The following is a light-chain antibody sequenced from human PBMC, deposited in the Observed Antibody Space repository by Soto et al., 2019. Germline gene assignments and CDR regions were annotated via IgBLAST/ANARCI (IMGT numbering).Light chain of an antibody. CDR3: QQSYGTPIT. J-gene: IGKJ5*01. V-gene: IGKV3-11*01. Sequence: IVLTPSPATLSLGLRASPTLPARASQSVGDYLGWYQQKPGQAPRLLIYDASQRATGVPARFSASGSGTDFTLTISSLEPEDFAIYYCQQSYGTPITFGQGTRLEIK. CDR2: DAS. CDR1: QSVGDY.